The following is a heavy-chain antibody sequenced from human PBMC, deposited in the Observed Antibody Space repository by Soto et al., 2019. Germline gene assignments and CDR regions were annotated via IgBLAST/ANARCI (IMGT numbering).Heavy chain of an antibody. V-gene: IGHV3-21*01. J-gene: IGHJ3*02. CDR2: ISSSSSYI. CDR1: GFTFSSYS. Sequence: EVQLVESGGGLVKPGGSLRLSCAASGFTFSSYSMNWVRQAPGKGLEWVSSISSSSSYIYYAASVKGRFPISRGNAKKSPHLQMNSLRAEDTAVYYCARARYCSSTSCIDAFVIWGQGTMVTVSS. CDR3: ARARYCSSTSCIDAFVI. D-gene: IGHD2-2*01.